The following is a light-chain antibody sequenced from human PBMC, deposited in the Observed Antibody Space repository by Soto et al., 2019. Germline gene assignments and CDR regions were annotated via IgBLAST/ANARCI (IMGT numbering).Light chain of an antibody. J-gene: IGKJ1*01. CDR2: GAS. CDR3: QQYNNWPQT. CDR1: QSVSTN. V-gene: IGKV3-15*01. Sequence: EIVMTQSPATLSVSPGERATLSCRASQSVSTNLAWYQQKPGQGPRLLIFGASTRAIGIPARFSGSGSGTDFTLTISSLQSEDFAVYYCQQYNNWPQTFGQGTKVDIK.